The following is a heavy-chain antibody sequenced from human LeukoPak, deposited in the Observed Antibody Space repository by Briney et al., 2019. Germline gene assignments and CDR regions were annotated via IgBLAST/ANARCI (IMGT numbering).Heavy chain of an antibody. J-gene: IGHJ4*02. D-gene: IGHD4-17*01. V-gene: IGHV4-39*07. CDR1: GGSISSSSYY. CDR3: ARDLGDDYGDFIYYFDY. Sequence: SETLSLTCTVSGGSISSSSYYWGWIRQPPGKELEWIGSIYYSGSTYYNPSLKSRVTISVDTSKNQFSLKLSSVTAADTAVYYCARDLGDDYGDFIYYFDYWGQGTLVTVSS. CDR2: IYYSGST.